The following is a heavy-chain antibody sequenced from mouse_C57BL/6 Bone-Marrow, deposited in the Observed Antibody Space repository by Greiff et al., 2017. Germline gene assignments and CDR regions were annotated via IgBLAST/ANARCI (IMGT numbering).Heavy chain of an antibody. CDR2: INPNNGGT. CDR1: GYTFTDYR. Sequence: QVQLQQPGTELVKPGASVKMSCKASGYTFTDYRMHWVKQRHGKGLEWIGNINPNNGGTNYNEKFKGKATLTVDKSSSTAYMQLSSLTSEDSAVYYCARKENYDDFDYWGQGTTLTVSS. V-gene: IGHV1-53*01. D-gene: IGHD2-4*01. J-gene: IGHJ2*01. CDR3: ARKENYDDFDY.